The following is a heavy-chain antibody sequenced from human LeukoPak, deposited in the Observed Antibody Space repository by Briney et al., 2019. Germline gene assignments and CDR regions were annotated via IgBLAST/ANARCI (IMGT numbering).Heavy chain of an antibody. CDR3: ARAARIYDYVWGSYRLDAFDI. D-gene: IGHD3-16*02. CDR1: GGSISSGGYS. J-gene: IGHJ3*02. V-gene: IGHV4-30-2*01. CDR2: IYHSGST. Sequence: SETLSFTCAVSGGSISSGGYSWSWIRQPPGKGLEWIGYIYHSGSTYYNPSLKSRVTISVDRSKNQFSLKLSSVTAADTAVYYCARAARIYDYVWGSYRLDAFDIWGQGTMVTVSS.